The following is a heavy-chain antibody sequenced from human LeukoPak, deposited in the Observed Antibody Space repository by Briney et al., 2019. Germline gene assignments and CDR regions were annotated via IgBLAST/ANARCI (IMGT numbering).Heavy chain of an antibody. CDR3: ARDLGYYGSGSYYNEAFDY. Sequence: ASVTVSCKASGYTFTGYYMHWVRQAPGQGLEWMGWINPNSGGTNYAQKFQGRVTMTRDTSISTAYMELSRLRSDDTAVYYCARDLGYYGSGSYYNEAFDYWGQGTLVTVSS. CDR2: INPNSGGT. V-gene: IGHV1-2*02. D-gene: IGHD3-10*01. J-gene: IGHJ4*02. CDR1: GYTFTGYY.